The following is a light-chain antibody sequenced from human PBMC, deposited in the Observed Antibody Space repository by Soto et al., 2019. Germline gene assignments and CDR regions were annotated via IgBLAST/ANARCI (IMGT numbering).Light chain of an antibody. J-gene: IGKJ1*01. V-gene: IGKV3-15*01. CDR3: QLYGSSPKT. CDR2: AAS. Sequence: EIVMTQSPATLSVSPGERATLSCRASQAVSSNLAWYQQKPGQAPRLLIYAASTRAAGIPDRFSGSGSGTGFTLTITSLQSEDFAVYYCQLYGSSPKTFGQGTKVEV. CDR1: QAVSSN.